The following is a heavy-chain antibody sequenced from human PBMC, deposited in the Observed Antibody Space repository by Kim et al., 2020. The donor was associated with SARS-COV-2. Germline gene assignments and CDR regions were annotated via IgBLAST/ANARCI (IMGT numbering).Heavy chain of an antibody. J-gene: IGHJ4*02. CDR3: ARLPLLGIIGEIDFCYFDY. CDR2: IYYSGST. Sequence: SETLSLTCTVSGGSISSSSYYWGWIRQPPGKGLEWIGSIYYSGSTYYNPSLKSRVTISVDTSKNQFSLKLSSVTAADTAVYYCARLPLLGIIGEIDFCYFDYWGQGTLVTVSS. V-gene: IGHV4-39*01. D-gene: IGHD3-3*01. CDR1: GGSISSSSYY.